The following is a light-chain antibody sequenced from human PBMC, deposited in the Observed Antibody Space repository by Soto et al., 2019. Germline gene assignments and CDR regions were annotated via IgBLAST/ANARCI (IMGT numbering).Light chain of an antibody. CDR2: EGS. Sequence: QPVLTQPASVSGSPGQSITISCTGTSSDVGSYNLVSWYQQHPGKAPKLMIYEGSKRPSGVSNRFSGSKSGNTASLTISGLLAEDEADDYCCSYAGSSTPVFGGGTKLTVL. V-gene: IGLV2-23*01. CDR3: CSYAGSSTPV. J-gene: IGLJ3*02. CDR1: SSDVGSYNL.